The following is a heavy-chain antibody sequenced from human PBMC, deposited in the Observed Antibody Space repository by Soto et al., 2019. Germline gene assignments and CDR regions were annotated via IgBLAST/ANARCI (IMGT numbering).Heavy chain of an antibody. D-gene: IGHD3-9*01. Sequence: GESLKISCHGSGYPFTNYWIGWVRQMPGKGLEWMGVIYPGDSDTKYSPSFQGQVTFSADKSINTAYLQWTSLKASDTAMYFCGRLTGLPHYYSTDVWGQGTTVTVSS. CDR3: GRLTGLPHYYSTDV. CDR1: GYPFTNYW. J-gene: IGHJ6*02. V-gene: IGHV5-51*01. CDR2: IYPGDSDT.